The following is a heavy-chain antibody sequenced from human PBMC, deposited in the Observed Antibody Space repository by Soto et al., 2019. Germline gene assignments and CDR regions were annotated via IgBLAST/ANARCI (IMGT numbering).Heavy chain of an antibody. V-gene: IGHV4-59*12. J-gene: IGHJ5*02. CDR2: IYYSGST. CDR3: ARDPIGYGGWFDP. CDR1: GGSISSYY. Sequence: SETLSLTCTVSGGSISSYYWRWIRQPPGKGLEWIGYIYYSGSTNYNPSLKSRVTISVDTSKNQFSLKLNSMTAADTAVYYCARDPIGYGGWFDPWGQGTLVTVS. D-gene: IGHD5-12*01.